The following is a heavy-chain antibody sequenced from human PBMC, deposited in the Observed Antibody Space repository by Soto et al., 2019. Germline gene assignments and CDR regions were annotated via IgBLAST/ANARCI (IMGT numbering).Heavy chain of an antibody. V-gene: IGHV3-23*01. CDR1: GFTFSSYA. Sequence: LRLSWAASGFTFSSYAMSWVLHAPGKGLEWVSAISGSGGSTYYADSVKGRFTISRDNSKNTLHLQMNSLRAEDTAVYYCAKDQGSGLLWFGELLENGMDVWGQGTTVTVSS. CDR2: ISGSGGST. J-gene: IGHJ6*02. CDR3: AKDQGSGLLWFGELLENGMDV. D-gene: IGHD3-10*01.